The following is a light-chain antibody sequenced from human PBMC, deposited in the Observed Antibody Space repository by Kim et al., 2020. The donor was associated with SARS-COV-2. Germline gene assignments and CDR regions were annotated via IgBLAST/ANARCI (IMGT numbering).Light chain of an antibody. J-gene: IGKJ1*01. CDR2: GTS. CDR1: QSVDSSY. CDR3: LQYGGSPLWT. V-gene: IGKV3-20*01. Sequence: PGERAPLTSRARQSVDSSYLAWYQQKPGQAPRLLIYGTSTRATAVPDRFSGSGSGTDFTLTISRLEPEDFAVYYCLQYGGSPLWTFGQGTKVDIK.